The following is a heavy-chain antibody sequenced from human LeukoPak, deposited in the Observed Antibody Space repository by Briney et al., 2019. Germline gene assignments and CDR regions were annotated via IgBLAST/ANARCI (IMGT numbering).Heavy chain of an antibody. J-gene: IGHJ6*02. D-gene: IGHD3-16*01. CDR3: ARDGSLGVGGYYYGMDV. Sequence: ASVKVSCKASAYTFTNYGISWVRQAPGQGLEWVGWISAYSGNTNYAQKLQGRVTMTTDTSTSTAYMEVRSLRSDDTAVYYCARDGSLGVGGYYYGMDVWGQGTTVTVSS. CDR2: ISAYSGNT. CDR1: AYTFTNYG. V-gene: IGHV1-18*01.